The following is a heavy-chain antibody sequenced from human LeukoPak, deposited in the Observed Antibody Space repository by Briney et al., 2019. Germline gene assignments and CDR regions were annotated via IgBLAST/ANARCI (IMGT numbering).Heavy chain of an antibody. D-gene: IGHD3-3*01. J-gene: IGHJ3*02. V-gene: IGHV4-39*01. CDR3: AMGGSMCGVAQGSYDI. CDR2: IDYSGTT. CDR1: GGYMTSTTYD. Sequence: PSETLCLTCAVSGGYMTSTTYDWRWIRQSPGQGPEWIRSIDYSGTTFYDPSLKSRVTISVDTSKTQLSLKVNSGTPAGTAVYFCAMGGSMCGVAQGSYDIWGQGTMVTVSS.